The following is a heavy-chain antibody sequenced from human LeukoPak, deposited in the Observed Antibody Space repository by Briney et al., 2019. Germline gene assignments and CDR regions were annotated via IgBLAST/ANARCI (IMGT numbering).Heavy chain of an antibody. CDR2: INPNSGGT. D-gene: IGHD5-24*01. CDR3: ARADDTRDAFDI. V-gene: IGHV1-2*02. Sequence: GASVKVSCKASGYTFTGYYMHWVRQAPGQGLEWMGWINPNSGGTNYAQKFQGRVTMTRDTSISTAYMELSRLKSDDTAVYYCARADDTRDAFDIWGQGTMVTVSS. CDR1: GYTFTGYY. J-gene: IGHJ3*02.